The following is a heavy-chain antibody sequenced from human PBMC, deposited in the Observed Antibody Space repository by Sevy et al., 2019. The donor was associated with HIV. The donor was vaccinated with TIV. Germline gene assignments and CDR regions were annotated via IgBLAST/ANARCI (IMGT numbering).Heavy chain of an antibody. CDR1: GFTFSSYA. J-gene: IGHJ6*02. D-gene: IGHD6-19*01. Sequence: GGSLGLSCAASGFTFSSYAMHWVRQAPGKGLEWVAVISYDGSNKYYADSVKGRFTISRDNSKNTLYLQMNSLRAEDTAVYYCARDKSSVAGMHYYGMDVWGQGTTVTVSS. CDR2: ISYDGSNK. V-gene: IGHV3-30-3*01. CDR3: ARDKSSVAGMHYYGMDV.